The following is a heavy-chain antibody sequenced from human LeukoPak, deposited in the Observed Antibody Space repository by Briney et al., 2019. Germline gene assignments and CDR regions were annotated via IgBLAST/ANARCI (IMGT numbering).Heavy chain of an antibody. J-gene: IGHJ4*02. CDR2: INSEATTT. D-gene: IGHD2-21*02. CDR1: GFTFSSYS. Sequence: PGGSLRLSCAASGFTFSSYSMNWVRQAPGKGLEWVSRINSEATTTNYADSVKGRFTISRDNAKNTLYLQMNSLRAEDTAMYYCARDDGYGFDHWGQGALVTVSS. CDR3: ARDDGYGFDH. V-gene: IGHV3-74*01.